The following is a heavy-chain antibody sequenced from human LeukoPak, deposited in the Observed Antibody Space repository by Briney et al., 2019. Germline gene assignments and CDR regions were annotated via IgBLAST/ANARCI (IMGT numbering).Heavy chain of an antibody. V-gene: IGHV3-30*04. Sequence: GGSLRLSCAASGFTFSSYAMHWVRQAPGKGLEWVAVISYDGRNKYYADSVKGRFTISRDNSKNTLYLQMNSLRAEDTAVYYCARTPIRYCSGGSCYWYGMDVWGQGTTVTVSS. D-gene: IGHD2-15*01. CDR2: ISYDGRNK. CDR1: GFTFSSYA. CDR3: ARTPIRYCSGGSCYWYGMDV. J-gene: IGHJ6*02.